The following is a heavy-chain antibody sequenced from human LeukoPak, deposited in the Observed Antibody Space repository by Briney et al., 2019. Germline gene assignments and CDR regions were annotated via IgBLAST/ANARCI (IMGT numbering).Heavy chain of an antibody. D-gene: IGHD1-26*01. J-gene: IGHJ3*02. Sequence: GGSLRLSCVGSQFSFSKNWMHWVRQAPGKGLMWVARINNDGSVTDYADSVKGRFAISRDNDKNTLFLQMNSVRGEDTALFYCVREVGAPGSFDIWGQGTLVTVSS. V-gene: IGHV3-74*01. CDR2: INNDGSVT. CDR3: VREVGAPGSFDI. CDR1: QFSFSKNW.